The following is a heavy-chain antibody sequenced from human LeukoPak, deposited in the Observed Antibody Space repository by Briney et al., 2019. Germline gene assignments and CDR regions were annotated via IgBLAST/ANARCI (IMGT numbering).Heavy chain of an antibody. D-gene: IGHD4-17*01. V-gene: IGHV4-39*07. CDR3: ARGFWAAVTTSRYFQH. CDR2: IYYSGST. Sequence: SETLSLTCTVSGGSISSNTYYWGWIRQPPGKGLEWIGSIYYSGSTYYNPSLKSRVTISVDTSKNQFSLKLSSVTAADTAVYYCARGFWAAVTTSRYFQHWGQGTLVTVSS. J-gene: IGHJ1*01. CDR1: GGSISSNTYY.